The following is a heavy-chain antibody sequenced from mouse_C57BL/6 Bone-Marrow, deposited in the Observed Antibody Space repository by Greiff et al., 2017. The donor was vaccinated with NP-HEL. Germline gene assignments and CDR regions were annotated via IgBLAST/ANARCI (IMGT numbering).Heavy chain of an antibody. D-gene: IGHD1-1*01. CDR3: TTGGSSLYWYFDV. V-gene: IGHV14-4*01. CDR1: GFNIKDDY. Sequence: LVESGAELVRPGASVKLSCTASGFNIKDDYMHWVKQRPEQGLEWIGWIDPENGDTEYASKFQGKATITADTSSNTAYLQLSSLTSEDTAVYYCTTGGSSLYWYFDVWGTGTTVTVSS. J-gene: IGHJ1*03. CDR2: IDPENGDT.